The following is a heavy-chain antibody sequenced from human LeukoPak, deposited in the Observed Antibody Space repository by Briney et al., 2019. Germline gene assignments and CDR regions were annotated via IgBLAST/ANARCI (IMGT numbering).Heavy chain of an antibody. J-gene: IGHJ4*02. Sequence: RAGGSLRLSCAASGFTFSSYSMSWVRQAPGKGLEWVSSISSSSSYIYYADSVKGRFTISRDNAKNSLYLQMNSLRAEDTAVYYCARAALYYDFWSGYYDYWGQGTLVTVSS. CDR1: GFTFSSYS. D-gene: IGHD3-3*01. V-gene: IGHV3-21*01. CDR3: ARAALYYDFWSGYYDY. CDR2: ISSSSSYI.